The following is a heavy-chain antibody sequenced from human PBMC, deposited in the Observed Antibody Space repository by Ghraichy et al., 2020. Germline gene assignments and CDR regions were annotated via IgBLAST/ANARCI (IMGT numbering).Heavy chain of an antibody. V-gene: IGHV3-53*01. D-gene: IGHD1-26*01. CDR3: AASWDRDI. J-gene: IGHJ3*02. CDR1: GFTVSNNY. Sequence: GGSLRLSCAASGFTVSNNYMSWVRQAPGKGLEWVSIIFSGGVTYYADSVKGRFTISRDNSKNTLYLQMNSLRPEDTAVYYCAASWDRDIWGQGTMVTVSS. CDR2: IFSGGVT.